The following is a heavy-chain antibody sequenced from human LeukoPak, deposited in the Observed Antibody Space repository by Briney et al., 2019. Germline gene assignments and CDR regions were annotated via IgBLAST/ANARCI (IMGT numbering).Heavy chain of an antibody. Sequence: PGGSLRLSCAASGFTFSSYWMSWVRQAPGKGLEWVANIKQDGSEKYYVDSVKGRFTISRDNAKNSLYLQMNSLRAEDTAVYYCARGRFQYSWYQVPKSSYFDPWGQGAQVTVSS. CDR1: GFTFSSYW. CDR2: IKQDGSEK. CDR3: ARGRFQYSWYQVPKSSYFDP. J-gene: IGHJ5*02. V-gene: IGHV3-7*01. D-gene: IGHD2-2*01.